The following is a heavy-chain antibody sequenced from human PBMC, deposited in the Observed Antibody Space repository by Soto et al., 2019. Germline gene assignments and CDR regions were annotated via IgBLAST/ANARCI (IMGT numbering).Heavy chain of an antibody. J-gene: IGHJ6*02. D-gene: IGHD1-1*01. CDR3: ARVTPGNNLYYFSGLDF. CDR1: GFTFDTYG. V-gene: IGHV3-30-3*01. Sequence: GGSLRLSCVASGFTFDTYGIHWVRQAPGKGLQWVALISYEGSNTYYADYVRGRFTISRDNSKNTLYLKMNTLRPEDTGVYYCARVTPGNNLYYFSGLDFWGQGTSVTAP. CDR2: ISYEGSNT.